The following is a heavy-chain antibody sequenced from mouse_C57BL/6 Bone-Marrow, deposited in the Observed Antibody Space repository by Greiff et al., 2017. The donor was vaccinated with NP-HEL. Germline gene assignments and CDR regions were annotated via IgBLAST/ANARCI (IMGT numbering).Heavy chain of an antibody. Sequence: DVILVEPGGGLVKPGGSLKLSCAASGFTFRDYGMHWVRQAPGKGLEGVAYISSGGSTTYYAATVKGGFTISRDNAKNTLFLEMTSLRSEDTAMYYCARRYRGLYYYAMDYWGQGTSVTVSS. CDR1: GFTFRDYG. CDR2: ISSGGSTT. J-gene: IGHJ4*01. D-gene: IGHD2-12*01. CDR3: ARRYRGLYYYAMDY. V-gene: IGHV5-17*01.